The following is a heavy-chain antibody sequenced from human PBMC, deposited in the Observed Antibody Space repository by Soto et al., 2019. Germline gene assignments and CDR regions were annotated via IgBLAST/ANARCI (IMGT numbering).Heavy chain of an antibody. CDR2: ISAYNGKR. CDR1: GYPFTSYG. V-gene: IGHV1-18*01. Sequence: QGQLLQSGDEVKTPGASVRVSCRASGYPFTSYGISWVRQAPGQGLEWVAWISAYNGKRDTAQKFQDRVTMALDTSTDTAHMDLGGLTSADTAVYYCARGRIVASIHDAFEIWGQGTKVTVSS. CDR3: ARGRIVASIHDAFEI. D-gene: IGHD5-12*01. J-gene: IGHJ3*02.